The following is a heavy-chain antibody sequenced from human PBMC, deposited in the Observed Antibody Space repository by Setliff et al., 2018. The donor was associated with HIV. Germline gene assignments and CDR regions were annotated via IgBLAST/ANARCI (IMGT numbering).Heavy chain of an antibody. Sequence: SETLSLTCTVSGGSMTNYWSWIRQPPGKGLEFIGHIHTSGSTIYNPSLKSRLTITIDTSRNQFSLKLTSMTAADTAVYYCAKFYCPHGVCYGFDIWGQGTMVTVSS. CDR1: GGSMTNY. CDR3: AKFYCPHGVCYGFDI. V-gene: IGHV4-4*09. D-gene: IGHD2-8*01. CDR2: IHTSGST. J-gene: IGHJ3*02.